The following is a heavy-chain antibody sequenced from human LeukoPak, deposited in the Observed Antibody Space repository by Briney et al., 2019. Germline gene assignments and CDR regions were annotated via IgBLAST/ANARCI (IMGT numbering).Heavy chain of an antibody. J-gene: IGHJ3*02. CDR1: GFTVSSNY. Sequence: GGSLRLSCAASGFTVSSNYMSWVRQAPGKGLEWVSVIYSGGSTYYADSVKGRFTISRDNSKNTLYLQMNSLRAEDTAVYYCARTGPLLDDSSGLSGLGAFDIWGQGTMVTVSS. CDR3: ARTGPLLDDSSGLSGLGAFDI. V-gene: IGHV3-66*01. D-gene: IGHD3-22*01. CDR2: IYSGGST.